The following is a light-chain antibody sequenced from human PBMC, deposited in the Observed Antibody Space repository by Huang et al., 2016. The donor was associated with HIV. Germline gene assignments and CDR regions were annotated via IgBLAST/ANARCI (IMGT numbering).Light chain of an antibody. CDR2: GAS. Sequence: ESVLTQSPGTLSLSPGERATLSCRASQTVSSRYLAWYQQKPGQAPRLLSDGASSRATGVRDRCSGSGAGTDFSLTIDRLEPEDFAVYYCQQYGSSPSLTFGGGTKVEIK. J-gene: IGKJ4*01. V-gene: IGKV3-20*01. CDR3: QQYGSSPSLT. CDR1: QTVSSRY.